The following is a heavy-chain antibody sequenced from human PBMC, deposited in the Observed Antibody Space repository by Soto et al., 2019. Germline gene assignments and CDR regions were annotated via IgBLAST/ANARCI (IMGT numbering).Heavy chain of an antibody. CDR1: GGSISSYY. CDR3: ATFPPYYYYYYMDV. CDR2: IYYSGST. V-gene: IGHV4-59*08. Sequence: QVQLQESGPGLVKPSETLSLTCTVSGGSISSYYWSWIRQPPGKGLEWIGYIYYSGSTNYNPSLMSRVTISVDTSKTQFSLKLSSVTAADTAVYYCATFPPYYYYYYMDVWGKGTTVTVSS. J-gene: IGHJ6*03.